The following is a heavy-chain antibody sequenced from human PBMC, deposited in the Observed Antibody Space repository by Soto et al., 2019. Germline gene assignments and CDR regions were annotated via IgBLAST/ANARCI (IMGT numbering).Heavy chain of an antibody. CDR3: ARQDSRGYDNEVRFAY. CDR2: IYYSGIT. D-gene: IGHD6-25*01. CDR1: GGSISSSSYY. J-gene: IGHJ4*02. Sequence: QLQLQESGPGLVKSSETLSLTCTVSGGSISSSSYYWGWMRQPPGKGLEWIGNIYYSGITYYNPSLKSRVTISVDTSKNQFSLKLSSVTAADTAVYYCARQDSRGYDNEVRFAYWGQGTLVTVSS. V-gene: IGHV4-39*01.